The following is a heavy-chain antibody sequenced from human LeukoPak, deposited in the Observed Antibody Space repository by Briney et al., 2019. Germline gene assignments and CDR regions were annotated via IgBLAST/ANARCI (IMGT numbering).Heavy chain of an antibody. CDR2: IYHSGGTT. J-gene: IGHJ3*02. V-gene: IGHV4-4*02. CDR1: GGSIRSSNW. CDR3: ARPTGRGGYPTDPFDT. D-gene: IGHD6-25*01. Sequence: PSETLSLTCAVSGGSIRSSNWWSWVRQPPGKGLEWIGEIYHSGGTTNYNPSLKSRVTISVDKSKNQFSLQLSSVTAADTALYYCARPTGRGGYPTDPFDTWGQGTMVTVSS.